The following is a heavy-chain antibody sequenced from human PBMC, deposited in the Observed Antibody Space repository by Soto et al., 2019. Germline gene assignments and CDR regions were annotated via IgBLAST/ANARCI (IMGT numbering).Heavy chain of an antibody. CDR2: IYYSGST. CDR3: ASDHPDIAVAGGRAFFSYGMDV. CDR1: GGSISSGDYY. J-gene: IGHJ6*02. Sequence: SETLSLTCTVSGGSISSGDYYWSWIRQPPGKGLEWIGYIYYSGSTYYNPSLKSRVNISIDTFKNQFSLKLRSVTAADTAVYYCASDHPDIAVAGGRAFFSYGMDVWGQGTTVTVSS. V-gene: IGHV4-30-4*01. D-gene: IGHD6-19*01.